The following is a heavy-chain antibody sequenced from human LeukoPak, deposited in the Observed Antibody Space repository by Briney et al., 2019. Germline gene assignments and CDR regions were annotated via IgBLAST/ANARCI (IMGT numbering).Heavy chain of an antibody. CDR1: GGSISSGGYS. J-gene: IGHJ4*02. V-gene: IGHV4-30-2*01. CDR2: IYHSGST. Sequence: SQTLSLTCAVSGGSISSGGYSWSWIRQPPGKGLEWIGYIYHSGSTYYTPSLKSRVTISVDRSKNQFSLKLSSVTAADTAVYYCARGVSYYDYVWGSYRPYYFDYWGQGTLVTVSS. D-gene: IGHD3-16*02. CDR3: ARGVSYYDYVWGSYRPYYFDY.